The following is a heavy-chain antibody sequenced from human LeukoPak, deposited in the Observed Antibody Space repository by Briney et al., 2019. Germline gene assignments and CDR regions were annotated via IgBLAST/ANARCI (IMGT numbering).Heavy chain of an antibody. Sequence: PGGSLRLSCAASGFTFSSYAMHWVRQAPGKGLEWVAVISYDGSNKYYADSVKGRFTISRDNSKNTLYLQMNSLRAEDTAVYYCARDTNWNDLYNWFDPWGQGTLVTVSS. CDR3: ARDTNWNDLYNWFDP. CDR2: ISYDGSNK. D-gene: IGHD1-1*01. CDR1: GFTFSSYA. V-gene: IGHV3-30-3*01. J-gene: IGHJ5*02.